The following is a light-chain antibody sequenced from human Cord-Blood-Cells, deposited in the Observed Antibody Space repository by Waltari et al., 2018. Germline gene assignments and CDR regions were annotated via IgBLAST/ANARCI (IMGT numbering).Light chain of an antibody. CDR2: KAS. V-gene: IGKV1-5*03. CDR1: QSISSW. CDR3: QQYNSYIT. J-gene: IGKJ5*01. Sequence: DIQMTQSPSTLSASLGDRVTITCRASQSISSWLAWYQQKPGKAPKLLIYKASSLESGVPSRFSGSGSGTEFTLTISSLQPDDFATYYCQQYNSYITFGQGTRLEIK.